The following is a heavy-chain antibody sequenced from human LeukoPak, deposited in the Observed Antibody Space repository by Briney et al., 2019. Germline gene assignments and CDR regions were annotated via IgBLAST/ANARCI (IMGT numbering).Heavy chain of an antibody. J-gene: IGHJ4*02. CDR3: TTGAPGVRWGVY. V-gene: IGHV3-15*01. Sequence: GGSLRLSCAGSGFSFINAWMSWVRQVPGKGLEWVGRIKSKSGGGTIDYGAHMKGRFTISRDDSKSTLYLQMNSLKTEDTAIYYCTTGAPGVRWGVYWGQGTLVTVSS. D-gene: IGHD4-23*01. CDR1: GFSFINAW. CDR2: IKSKSGGGTI.